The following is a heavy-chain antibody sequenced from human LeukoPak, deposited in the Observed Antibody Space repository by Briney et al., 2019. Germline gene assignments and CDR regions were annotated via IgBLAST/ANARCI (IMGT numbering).Heavy chain of an antibody. CDR1: GFRFSDHA. Sequence: GGSLRLSCAASGFRFSDHAMSWARQAPGKGLEWVASINHNGNVNYYVDSVKGRFTISRDNAKNSLYLQMSNLRAGDTAVYFCARGGGLDVWGQGATVTVSS. CDR3: ARGGGLDV. D-gene: IGHD3-16*01. V-gene: IGHV3-7*03. CDR2: INHNGNVN. J-gene: IGHJ6*02.